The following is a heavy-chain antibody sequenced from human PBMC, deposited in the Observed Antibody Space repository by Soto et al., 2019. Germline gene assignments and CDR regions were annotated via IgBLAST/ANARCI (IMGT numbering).Heavy chain of an antibody. CDR1: GLSLSTSGVG. CDR3: THAYYRGYDIHDAFHI. J-gene: IGHJ3*02. D-gene: IGHD5-12*01. Sequence: QITLKESGPTLVKRTQTLTLTCTFSGLSLSTSGVGVGWIRQPPGKALEWLALIYWDDYKRYSPSLKSRLTITKDTSKNQVVLTMTNMDPVDTATYFCTHAYYRGYDIHDAFHIWGQGTMVTVSS. V-gene: IGHV2-5*02. CDR2: IYWDDYK.